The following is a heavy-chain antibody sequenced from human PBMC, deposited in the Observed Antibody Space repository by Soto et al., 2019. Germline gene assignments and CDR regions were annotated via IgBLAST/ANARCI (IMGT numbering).Heavy chain of an antibody. CDR2: ISGSGGST. J-gene: IGHJ4*02. D-gene: IGHD3-10*01. CDR1: GFTFSSYA. CDR3: AKDWAGGQLPTQRGSYLAD. Sequence: PGGSLRLSCAASGFTFSSYAMSWVRQAPGKGLEWVSAISGSGGSTYYADSVKGRFTISRDNSKNTLYLQMNSLRAEDTAVYYCAKDWAGGQLPTQRGSYLADWGQGTLVTVSS. V-gene: IGHV3-23*01.